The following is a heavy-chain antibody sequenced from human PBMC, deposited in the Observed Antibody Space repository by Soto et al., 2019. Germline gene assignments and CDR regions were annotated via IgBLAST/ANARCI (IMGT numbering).Heavy chain of an antibody. Sequence: GASVKVSCKASGYTFTTYGISWVRQAPGQGLEWMGWISAYNGNTNYAQKLQGRVTMTTDTSTSTAYMELRSLRSDDTAVYYCARLTMARGVIMLDYYYYMDVWGKGTTVTVSS. CDR3: ARLTMARGVIMLDYYYYMDV. CDR2: ISAYNGNT. CDR1: GYTFTTYG. D-gene: IGHD3-10*01. J-gene: IGHJ6*03. V-gene: IGHV1-18*01.